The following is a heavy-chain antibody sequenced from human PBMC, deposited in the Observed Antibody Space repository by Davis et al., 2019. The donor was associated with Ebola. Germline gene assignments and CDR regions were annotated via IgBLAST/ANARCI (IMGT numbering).Heavy chain of an antibody. CDR3: ARPGGDSSGYPGSIYYYYYGMDV. V-gene: IGHV1-2*06. CDR2: INPNSGAT. J-gene: IGHJ6*04. Sequence: ASVKVSCKASGYSFSGSYMHWVRQAPGQGLEWVGRINPNSGATNYAQKFQGRVTITADESTSTAYMELSSLRSEDTAVYYCARPGGDSSGYPGSIYYYYYGMDVWGKGTTVTVSS. CDR1: GYSFSGSY. D-gene: IGHD3-22*01.